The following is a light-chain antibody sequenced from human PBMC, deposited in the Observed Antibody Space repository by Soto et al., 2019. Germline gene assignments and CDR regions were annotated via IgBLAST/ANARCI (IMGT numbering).Light chain of an antibody. J-gene: IGKJ1*01. CDR2: KAS. CDR1: QSISSW. CDR3: HQYNSYPWT. V-gene: IGKV1-5*03. Sequence: DIQMTQSPSTLSASVGDRVTITCRASQSISSWLAWYQQKPGKAPKLLIYKASSLESGVPSRFSGSGSGTELTLTISSLQPDDFATYYCHQYNSYPWTFGQGTKVEIK.